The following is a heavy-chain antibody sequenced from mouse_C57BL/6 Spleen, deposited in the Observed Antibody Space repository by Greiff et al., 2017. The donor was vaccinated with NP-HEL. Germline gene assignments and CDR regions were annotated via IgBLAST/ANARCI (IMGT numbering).Heavy chain of an antibody. CDR1: GYSITSGYY. J-gene: IGHJ1*03. Sequence: EVQLQQSGPGLVKPSQSLSLTCSVTGYSITSGYYWNWIRQFPGNKLEWMGYISYDGSNNYNPSLKNRISITRDTSKNQFFLKLNSVTTEDTATYYCARASDGYYWYFDVWGTGTTVTVSS. CDR3: ARASDGYYWYFDV. CDR2: ISYDGSN. D-gene: IGHD2-3*01. V-gene: IGHV3-6*01.